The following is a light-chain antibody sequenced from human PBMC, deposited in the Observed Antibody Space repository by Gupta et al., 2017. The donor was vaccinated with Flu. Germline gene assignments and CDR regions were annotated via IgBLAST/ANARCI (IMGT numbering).Light chain of an antibody. Sequence: SSELTQPPSLSVSPGQTARITCSGDALPKQYTFWYQQKSGQAPVLVIYNDSERPSGIPERVSGSSAGTTATLTISGVQAEDETDYYCQSADNSGTYVVFGGGTQLTVL. J-gene: IGLJ2*01. CDR3: QSADNSGTYVV. CDR1: ALPKQY. CDR2: NDS. V-gene: IGLV3-25*02.